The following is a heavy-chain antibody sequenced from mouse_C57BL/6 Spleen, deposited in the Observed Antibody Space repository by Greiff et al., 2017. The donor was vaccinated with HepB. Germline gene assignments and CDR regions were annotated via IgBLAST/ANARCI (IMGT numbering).Heavy chain of an antibody. V-gene: IGHV1-80*01. CDR1: GYTFSSYW. CDR2: IYPGDGDT. D-gene: IGHD1-1*01. J-gene: IGHJ3*01. Sequence: QVQLQQSGAELVKPGASVKLSCKASGYTFSSYWMNWVKQRPGKGLEWIGQIYPGDGDTNYNGKFKGKATLTADKSSSTAYMQLSSLTSEDSAVYFCARSDYGSSFFAYWGQGTLVTVSS. CDR3: ARSDYGSSFFAY.